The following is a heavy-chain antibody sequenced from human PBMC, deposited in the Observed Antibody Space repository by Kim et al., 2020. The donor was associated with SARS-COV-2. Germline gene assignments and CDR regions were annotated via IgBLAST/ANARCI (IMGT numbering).Heavy chain of an antibody. J-gene: IGHJ4*02. CDR3: AKDVTGLVADY. CDR1: GFSFSSHW. D-gene: IGHD5-12*01. Sequence: GGSLRLSCAASGFSFSSHWMHWVRQAPGKGLVCVSRINCYGSTTNYADSVKGRFTISRDNAKNTLYLQMNSLRAEDTGVYFCAKDVTGLVADYWGQGTLVTVSS. V-gene: IGHV3-74*01. CDR2: INCYGSTT.